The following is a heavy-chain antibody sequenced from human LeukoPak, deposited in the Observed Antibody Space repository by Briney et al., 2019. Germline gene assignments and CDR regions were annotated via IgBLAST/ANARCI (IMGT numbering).Heavy chain of an antibody. CDR1: GGSISSGGYY. V-gene: IGHV4-31*03. CDR2: IYYSGST. CDR3: ARVSLSGDYRVDY. J-gene: IGHJ4*02. Sequence: SETLSLTCTVSGGSISSGGYYWSWIRQHPGKGLEWIGYIYYSGSTYYNSSLKSRVTISVDTSKNQFSLKLSSVTAADTAVYYCARVSLSGDYRVDYWGQGTLVTVSS. D-gene: IGHD4-17*01.